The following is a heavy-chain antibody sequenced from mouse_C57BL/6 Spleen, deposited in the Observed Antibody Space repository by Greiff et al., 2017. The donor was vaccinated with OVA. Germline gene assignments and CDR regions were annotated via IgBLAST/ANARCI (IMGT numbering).Heavy chain of an antibody. CDR1: GYSITSGYY. V-gene: IGHV3-6*01. D-gene: IGHD1-1*01. CDR2: ISYDGSN. J-gene: IGHJ2*01. Sequence: EVQLQESGPGLVKPSQSLSLTCSVTGYSITSGYYWNWIRQFPGNKLEWMGYISYDGSNNYNPSLKNRISITRDTSKNQFFLKLNSVTTEDTATYYCARGDTTVVFDYWGQGTTLTVSS. CDR3: ARGDTTVVFDY.